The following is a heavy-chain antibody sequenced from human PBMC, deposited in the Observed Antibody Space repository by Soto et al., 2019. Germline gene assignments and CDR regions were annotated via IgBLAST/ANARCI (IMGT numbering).Heavy chain of an antibody. CDR1: GGSFSRYY. D-gene: IGHD2-2*02. CDR2: VNHRGST. V-gene: IGHV4-34*01. Sequence: SETLSLTCAVYGGSFSRYYWSWIRQSPGKGLEWIGEVNHRGSTTYNPSLKSRVSISVDTSKNQFSLNLSSVTAADTAVYYCARPRLGSCSSTSCYTWAVYGLDVWGQGTTVTV. J-gene: IGHJ6*02. CDR3: ARPRLGSCSSTSCYTWAVYGLDV.